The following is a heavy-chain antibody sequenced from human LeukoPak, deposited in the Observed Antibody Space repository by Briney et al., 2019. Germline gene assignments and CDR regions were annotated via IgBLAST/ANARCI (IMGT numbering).Heavy chain of an antibody. CDR3: ARAITMVRGVRYFQH. Sequence: GGSLRLSCAASGFTFSSYGMHWVRQAPGKGLEWVAFIRYDGSNKYYADSVKGRFTISRDNSKNTLYLQMNSLRAEDTAAYYCARAITMVRGVRYFQHWGQGTLVTVSS. CDR2: IRYDGSNK. V-gene: IGHV3-30*02. J-gene: IGHJ1*01. D-gene: IGHD3-10*01. CDR1: GFTFSSYG.